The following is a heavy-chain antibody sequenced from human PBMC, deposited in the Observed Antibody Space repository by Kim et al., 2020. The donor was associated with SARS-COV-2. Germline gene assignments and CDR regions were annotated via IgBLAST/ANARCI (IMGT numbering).Heavy chain of an antibody. CDR1: GGSISSGGYY. D-gene: IGHD6-19*01. CDR2: IYYSGST. CDR3: ARGGIAVPGAAVTRYYYYTMDV. J-gene: IGHJ6*02. V-gene: IGHV4-31*03. Sequence: SETLSLTCTVSGGSISSGGYYWSWIRQHPGKGLEWIGYIYYSGSTYYNPSLKSRVTISVDTSKNQFSLKLSSVTAADTAVYYCARGGIAVPGAAVTRYYYYTMDVWGQGTTVTVSS.